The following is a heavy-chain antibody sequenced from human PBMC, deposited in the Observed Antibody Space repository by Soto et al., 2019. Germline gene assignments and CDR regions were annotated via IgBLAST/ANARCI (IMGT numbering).Heavy chain of an antibody. V-gene: IGHV3-53*01. CDR3: ARDRVESGYPEYFQH. Sequence: EVPLVESGGGLIQPGGSLRLSCAASGFTVSSNYMSWVRQAPGKGLEWVSVIYSGDSTYYADSVKGRFTISRDNSKNTLYLQMNCLRAEDTAVYYCARDRVESGYPEYFQHWGQGTLVTVSS. CDR1: GFTVSSNY. D-gene: IGHD3-22*01. J-gene: IGHJ1*01. CDR2: IYSGDST.